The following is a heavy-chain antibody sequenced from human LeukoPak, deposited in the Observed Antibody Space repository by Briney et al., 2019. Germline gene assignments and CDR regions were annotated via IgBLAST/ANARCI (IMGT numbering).Heavy chain of an antibody. CDR1: GYTFTSYG. J-gene: IGHJ3*02. CDR2: ISAYNGNT. CDR3: ARLYYYDSSGTFDI. V-gene: IGHV1-18*01. Sequence: ASVKVSCKASGYTFTSYGISWVRQAPGQGLEWMGWISAYNGNTNYAQKFQGRVTITTDESTSTAYMELSSLRSEDTAVYYCARLYYYDSSGTFDIWGQGTMVTVSS. D-gene: IGHD3-22*01.